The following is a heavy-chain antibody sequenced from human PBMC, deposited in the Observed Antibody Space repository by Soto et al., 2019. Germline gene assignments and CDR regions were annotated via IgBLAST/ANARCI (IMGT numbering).Heavy chain of an antibody. CDR2: INPSGGSA. CDR1: GYTFTSYY. J-gene: IGHJ3*02. Sequence: ASVKVSCKASGYTFTSYYMHWVRQAAGQGLEWMGIINPSGGSASYAQKFQGRVTMTRDTSTSTVYMELSSLRSEDTAVYYCARDFSDYYDSIAAFDIWGQGTMVTVS. D-gene: IGHD3-22*01. V-gene: IGHV1-46*03. CDR3: ARDFSDYYDSIAAFDI.